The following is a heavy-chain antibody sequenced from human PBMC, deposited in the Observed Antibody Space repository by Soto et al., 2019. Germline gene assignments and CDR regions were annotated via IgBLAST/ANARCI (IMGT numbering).Heavy chain of an antibody. V-gene: IGHV3-30*18. D-gene: IGHD3-3*01. Sequence: PGGSLRLSCAASGFTFSSYGMHWVRQAPGKGLEWVAVISYDGSNKYYADSVKGRFTISRDNSKNTLYLQMNSLRAEDTAVYYCAKAILAGGMDVWGQGTTVTVSS. CDR2: ISYDGSNK. CDR1: GFTFSSYG. CDR3: AKAILAGGMDV. J-gene: IGHJ6*02.